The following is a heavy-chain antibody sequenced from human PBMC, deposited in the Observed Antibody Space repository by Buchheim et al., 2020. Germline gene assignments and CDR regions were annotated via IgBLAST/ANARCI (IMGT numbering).Heavy chain of an antibody. CDR2: INQDGSGK. J-gene: IGHJ4*02. D-gene: IGHD7-27*01. V-gene: IGHV3-7*01. Sequence: EVQLVESGGGLVQPGGSLRLSCAVSGFSLSNHWMTWVRQAPGKGLQWVANINQDGSGKFYVDAVKGRFTISRDGAKNTLYLQMNSRRAEDTAIYYGASWAGRDYWGQGT. CDR3: ASWAGRDY. CDR1: GFSLSNHW.